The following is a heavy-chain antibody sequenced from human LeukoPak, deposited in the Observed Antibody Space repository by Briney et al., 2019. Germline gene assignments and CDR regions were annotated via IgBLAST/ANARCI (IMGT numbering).Heavy chain of an antibody. D-gene: IGHD5-18*01. Sequence: GRSLRLSCAASGFTFSSYEMNWVRQAPGKGLEWVSYISNSGSIIYYADSVKGRFTISRDNAKNSLYLQMNSLRADDTAVYYCARDSGYSYGYDYWGQGTLVTVSS. CDR2: ISNSGSII. V-gene: IGHV3-48*03. CDR1: GFTFSSYE. J-gene: IGHJ4*02. CDR3: ARDSGYSYGYDY.